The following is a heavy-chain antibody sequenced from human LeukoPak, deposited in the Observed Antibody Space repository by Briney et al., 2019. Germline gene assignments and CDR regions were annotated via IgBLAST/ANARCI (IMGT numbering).Heavy chain of an antibody. CDR2: IYTSGST. V-gene: IGHV4-61*02. CDR3: ARDPGYSYGPYYYYYMDV. D-gene: IGHD5-18*01. CDR1: GGSISSGSYY. Sequence: SETLSLTCTVSGGSISSGSYYWSWIRQPAGKGLEWIGRIYTSGSTNYNPSLKSRVTISVDTSKNQLSLKLSSVTAADTAVYYCARDPGYSYGPYYYYYMDVWGKGTTVTISS. J-gene: IGHJ6*03.